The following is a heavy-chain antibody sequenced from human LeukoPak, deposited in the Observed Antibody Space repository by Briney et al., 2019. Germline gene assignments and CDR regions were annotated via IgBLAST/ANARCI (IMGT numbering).Heavy chain of an antibody. Sequence: SETLSLTCTVSGGSISSYYWSWIRQPPGKGLEWIGYIYYSGSTNYNPSLKSRVTISVDTSKNQFSLKLSSVTAADTAVYYCAREEAAAASNWFDPWGQGTLVTVSS. D-gene: IGHD6-13*01. CDR3: AREEAAAASNWFDP. CDR1: GGSISSYY. CDR2: IYYSGST. V-gene: IGHV4-59*01. J-gene: IGHJ5*02.